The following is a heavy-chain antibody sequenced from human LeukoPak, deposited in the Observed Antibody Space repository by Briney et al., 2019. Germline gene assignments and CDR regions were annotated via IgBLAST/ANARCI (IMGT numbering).Heavy chain of an antibody. CDR3: TRDYSASGSHDY. D-gene: IGHD3-10*01. CDR2: ISSSSSTI. J-gene: IGHJ4*02. V-gene: IGHV3-48*02. Sequence: PGGSLRPSCAASGFTFSSYRMNWVPQAPGKGLEWVSYISSSSSTIYYADSVKGRFTISRDNAKNSLYLQMNSLRDEDTAVYYCTRDYSASGSHDYWGQGTLVTVSS. CDR1: GFTFSSYR.